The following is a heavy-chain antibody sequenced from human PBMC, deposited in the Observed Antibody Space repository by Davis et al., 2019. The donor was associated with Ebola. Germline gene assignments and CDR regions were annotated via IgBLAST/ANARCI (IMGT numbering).Heavy chain of an antibody. CDR3: ARGPTTHFDY. CDR1: GGSISSYY. CDR2: IYTSGST. D-gene: IGHD4-11*01. V-gene: IGHV4-4*07. Sequence: PGGSLRLSCTVSGGSISSYYWSWIRQPAGKGLEWIGRIYTSGSTNYNPSLKSRVTMSVDTSKNQFSLKLSSVTAADTAVYYCARGPTTHFDYWGQGTLVTVSS. J-gene: IGHJ4*02.